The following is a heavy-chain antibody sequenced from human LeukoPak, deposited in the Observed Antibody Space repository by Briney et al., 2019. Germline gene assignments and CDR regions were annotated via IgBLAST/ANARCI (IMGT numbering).Heavy chain of an antibody. J-gene: IGHJ4*02. CDR3: ARDDTPGGYFDY. V-gene: IGHV3-74*01. D-gene: IGHD2-2*02. CDR2: IRGDGSMT. Sequence: GGSLRLSCAASEFTFSAYWMHWVRQAPGKGLVWVSRIRGDGSMTNYADSVKGRFTISRDNAKNTLYLQMNSLRAEDTAVYYCARDDTPGGYFDYWGQGTLVTISS. CDR1: EFTFSAYW.